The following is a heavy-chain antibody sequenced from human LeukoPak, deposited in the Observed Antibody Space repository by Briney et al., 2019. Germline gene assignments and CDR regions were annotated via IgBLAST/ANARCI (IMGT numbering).Heavy chain of an antibody. Sequence: NPGGSLRLSCAASGFTFSSYWMNWVRQAPGKGLEWVSSISSSSSYIYYADSVKGRFTISRDNARNSLYLQMNNLRAEDTAVYYCSKTPQGSYNSRWYNPPTLYYFDYWGQGTLVTVSS. CDR1: GFTFSSYW. CDR2: ISSSSSYI. CDR3: SKTPQGSYNSRWYNPPTLYYFDY. V-gene: IGHV3-21*01. J-gene: IGHJ4*02. D-gene: IGHD6-13*01.